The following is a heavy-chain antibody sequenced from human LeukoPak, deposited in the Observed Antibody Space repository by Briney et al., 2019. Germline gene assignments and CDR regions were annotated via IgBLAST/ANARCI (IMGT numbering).Heavy chain of an antibody. CDR2: IKQDGSEK. J-gene: IGHJ6*02. CDR1: GFTFSNYW. D-gene: IGHD6-6*01. Sequence: GGSLRLSCAASGFTFSNYWMNWVRQAPGKGLEWVANIKQDGSEKYYVDSVKGRFTISRDNAKNSLYLQMNSLRAEDTAVYYCAREARYYYYGMDVWGQGTTVTVSS. CDR3: AREARYYYYGMDV. V-gene: IGHV3-7*01.